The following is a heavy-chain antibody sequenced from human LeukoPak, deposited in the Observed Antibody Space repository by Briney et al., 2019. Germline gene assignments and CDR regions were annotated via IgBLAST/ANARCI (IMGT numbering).Heavy chain of an antibody. D-gene: IGHD5-24*01. Sequence: PSETLSLTCTVSGGSISSGSYYWSWIRQPAGKGLEWIGRIYTSGSTNYNPSLKSRVTISVDKSKNQFSLKLSSVTAADTAVYYCARGRRDGYNVRDKYYFDYWGQGTLVTVSS. CDR2: IYTSGST. J-gene: IGHJ4*02. CDR3: ARGRRDGYNVRDKYYFDY. CDR1: GGSISSGSYY. V-gene: IGHV4-61*02.